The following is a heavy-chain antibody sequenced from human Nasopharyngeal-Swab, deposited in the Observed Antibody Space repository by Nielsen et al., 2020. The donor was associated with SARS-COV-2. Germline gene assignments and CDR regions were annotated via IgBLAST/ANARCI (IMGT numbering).Heavy chain of an antibody. CDR3: AKDPYYYGSGSYWNYFDY. Sequence: WIRQRKGKGLERVAVISYDGSNKYYADSVKGRFTISRDNSKNTLYLQMNSLRAEDTAVYYCAKDPYYYGSGSYWNYFDYWGQGTLVTVSS. V-gene: IGHV3-30*18. J-gene: IGHJ4*02. CDR2: ISYDGSNK. D-gene: IGHD3-10*01.